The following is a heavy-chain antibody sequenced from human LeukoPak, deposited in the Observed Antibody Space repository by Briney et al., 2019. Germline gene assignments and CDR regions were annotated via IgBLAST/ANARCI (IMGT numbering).Heavy chain of an antibody. D-gene: IGHD3-16*02. Sequence: PGGSLRLSCAASGFTFSSYGMHWVRQAPGKGLEWVAVISYDGSNKYYADSVKGRFTISRDNSKNTLYLQMNSLRAEDTAVYYCANLDYDYVWGSYRPYYFDYWGQGTLVTVSS. V-gene: IGHV3-30*18. CDR1: GFTFSSYG. CDR2: ISYDGSNK. CDR3: ANLDYDYVWGSYRPYYFDY. J-gene: IGHJ4*02.